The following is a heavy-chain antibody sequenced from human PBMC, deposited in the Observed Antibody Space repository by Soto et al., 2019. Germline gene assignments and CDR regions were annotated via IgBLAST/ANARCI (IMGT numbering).Heavy chain of an antibody. CDR3: ARARGSGSYHYYYYGMDV. V-gene: IGHV1-69*13. Sequence: SVKVSCKASGGTFSSYAISWVRQAPGQGLEWMGGIIPIFGTANYAQKLQGRVTITADESTSTAYMELSSLRSEDTAVYYCARARGSGSYHYYYYGMDVWGQGTTVTVSS. CDR2: IIPIFGTA. CDR1: GGTFSSYA. J-gene: IGHJ6*02. D-gene: IGHD3-10*01.